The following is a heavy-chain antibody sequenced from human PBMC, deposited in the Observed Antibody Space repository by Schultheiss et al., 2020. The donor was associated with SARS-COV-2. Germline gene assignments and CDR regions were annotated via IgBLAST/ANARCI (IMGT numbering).Heavy chain of an antibody. CDR1: GGSFSGYY. D-gene: IGHD4-17*01. J-gene: IGHJ6*02. CDR2: INHSGST. V-gene: IGHV4-34*01. CDR3: ARPRVFTVTKGGYYYGMDV. Sequence: SETLSLTCAVYGGSFSGYYWSWIRQPPGKGLEWIGEINHSGSTNYNPSLKSRVTISVDTSKNQFFLKLSSVTAADTAVYYCARPRVFTVTKGGYYYGMDVWGQGTTVTVSS.